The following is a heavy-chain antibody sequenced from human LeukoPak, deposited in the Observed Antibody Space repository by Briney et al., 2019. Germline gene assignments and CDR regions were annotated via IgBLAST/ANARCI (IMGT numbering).Heavy chain of an antibody. J-gene: IGHJ4*02. CDR2: ISGSGGST. V-gene: IGHV3-23*01. CDR1: GFTFSSYA. D-gene: IGHD2/OR15-2a*01. CDR3: AKDLHGRESRIGGDY. Sequence: GGSLRLSCAASGFTFSSYAMSWVRQAPGKGLEWVSAISGSGGSTYYADSVKGRFTISRDNSKNTLYLQMNSLRAEDTAVYYCAKDLHGRESRIGGDYWGQGTLVTVSS.